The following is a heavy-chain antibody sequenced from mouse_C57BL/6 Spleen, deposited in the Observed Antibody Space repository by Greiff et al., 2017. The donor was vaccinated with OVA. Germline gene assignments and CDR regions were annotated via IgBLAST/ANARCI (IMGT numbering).Heavy chain of an antibody. CDR1: GYTFTSYW. CDR3: ARRIGTTVVADWYFDV. Sequence: QVQLQQPGAELVKPGASVKLSCKASGYTFTSYWMHWVKQRPGRGLEWIGRIDPNSGGTKYNEKFKSKATLTVDKPSSTAYMQLSSLTSEDSAVYYCARRIGTTVVADWYFDVWGTGTTVTVSS. D-gene: IGHD1-1*01. J-gene: IGHJ1*03. CDR2: IDPNSGGT. V-gene: IGHV1-72*01.